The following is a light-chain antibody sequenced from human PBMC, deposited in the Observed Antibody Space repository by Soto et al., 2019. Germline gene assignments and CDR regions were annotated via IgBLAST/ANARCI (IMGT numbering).Light chain of an antibody. Sequence: QSVLTQSPSASGTPGQRXTISCSGSGSNIGPNYVYWFQQFPGTAPKLLIYNDDQRPSGVPDRFSGSKSGTSASLGISGLXXXXXXXXXXAAWDDSLTGRVFGGGTKLTVL. CDR2: NDD. J-gene: IGLJ3*02. CDR1: GSNIGPNY. CDR3: AAWDDSLTGRV. V-gene: IGLV1-47*02.